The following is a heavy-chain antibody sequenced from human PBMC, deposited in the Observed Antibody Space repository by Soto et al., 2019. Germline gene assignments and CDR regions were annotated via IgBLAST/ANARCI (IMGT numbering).Heavy chain of an antibody. D-gene: IGHD3-10*01. J-gene: IGHJ4*02. CDR2: IKQDGSEI. CDR1: GFNFSSRW. Sequence: VVSMRLSCVASGFNFSSRWMNWVSHVTGKGLEWVANIKQDGSEIHYVDSVKGRFTISRDNAKNSLYLQMNSLRVEDTAVYHCVRSSGWTGDFWGQGILVTAPQ. CDR3: VRSSGWTGDF. V-gene: IGHV3-7*04.